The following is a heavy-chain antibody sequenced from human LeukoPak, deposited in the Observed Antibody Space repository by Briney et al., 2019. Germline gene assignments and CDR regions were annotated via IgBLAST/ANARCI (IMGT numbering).Heavy chain of an antibody. CDR1: GFTFDDYA. V-gene: IGHV3-9*01. CDR2: ISWNRGSI. CDR3: AKGYYYDSSGFDY. D-gene: IGHD3-22*01. J-gene: IGHJ4*02. Sequence: PGGSLRLSCAASGFTFDDYAMHWVRQAPGKGLEWVSGISWNRGSIGYADSVKGRFTISRDNAKNSLYLQMNSLRAEDTALYYCAKGYYYDSSGFDYWGQGTLVTVSS.